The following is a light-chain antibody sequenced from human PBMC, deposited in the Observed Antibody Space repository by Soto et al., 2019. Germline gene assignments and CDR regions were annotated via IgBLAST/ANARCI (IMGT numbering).Light chain of an antibody. Sequence: ETVLTQSPGTLSLSPGERATLSCRASQSIGSSYLAWYQQKPGQAPRLLIYDVSSRATGIPDRFSGSGSGTDFTLTISRLEPEDFAVYYCQQYGNSPQTFGQGTKLEIK. V-gene: IGKV3-20*01. CDR3: QQYGNSPQT. J-gene: IGKJ2*01. CDR1: QSIGSSY. CDR2: DVS.